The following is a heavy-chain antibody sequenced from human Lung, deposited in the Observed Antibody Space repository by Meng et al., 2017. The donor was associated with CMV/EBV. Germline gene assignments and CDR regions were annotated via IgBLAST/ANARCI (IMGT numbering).Heavy chain of an antibody. Sequence: SVXVSXXASGYRFTDFHMHWVRQAPGQGLEWMGWINSNSGATNYAQKFQGRVIMTRDTSITTAYLELPSLRPDDTAVYFCARVYAKGPLRSFDYWGQGPLVTVSS. CDR3: ARVYAKGPLRSFDY. CDR2: INSNSGAT. D-gene: IGHD5/OR15-5a*01. V-gene: IGHV1-2*02. CDR1: GYRFTDFH. J-gene: IGHJ4*02.